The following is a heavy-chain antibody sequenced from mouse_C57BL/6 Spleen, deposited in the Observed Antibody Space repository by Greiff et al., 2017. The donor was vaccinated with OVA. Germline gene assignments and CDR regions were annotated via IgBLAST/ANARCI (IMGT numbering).Heavy chain of an antibody. CDR1: GFSLTSYG. CDR2: IWSGGST. V-gene: IGHV2-2*01. Sequence: VQGVESGPGLVQPSQSLSITCTVSGFSLTSYGVHWVRQSPGKGLEWLGVIWSGGSTDYNAAFISRLSISKDNSKSQVFFKMNSLQADDTAIYYCARNYPYSNYAMDYWGQGTSVTVSS. CDR3: ARNYPYSNYAMDY. J-gene: IGHJ4*01. D-gene: IGHD2-5*01.